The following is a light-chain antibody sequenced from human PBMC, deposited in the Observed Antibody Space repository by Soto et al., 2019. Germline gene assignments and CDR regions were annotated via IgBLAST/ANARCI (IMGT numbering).Light chain of an antibody. Sequence: EIVLTQSPGTVSLSPGERATLSCRASQSVSRSYLAWYQLKPGQAPRLLIYGASSRATGIPDRFSGSGSGTDFTLTISRLEPEDVAVYYCQQYGSSTYTFGQGTKLEIQ. V-gene: IGKV3-20*01. J-gene: IGKJ2*01. CDR1: QSVSRSY. CDR2: GAS. CDR3: QQYGSSTYT.